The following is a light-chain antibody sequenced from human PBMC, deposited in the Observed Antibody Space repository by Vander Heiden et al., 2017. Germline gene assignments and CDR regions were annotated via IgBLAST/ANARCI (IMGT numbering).Light chain of an antibody. CDR1: QSISAW. V-gene: IGKV1-5*03. J-gene: IGKJ1*01. Sequence: DIQMTQFPSTLSASVGDRVTITFRASQSISAWLAEYQQKPGKAPKVLIYKASTLKSGVPSRFSGSGFGTEFTLTISSLQPDDFATYYCQQFGSYLWTFGQGTKVKFK. CDR2: KAS. CDR3: QQFGSYLWT.